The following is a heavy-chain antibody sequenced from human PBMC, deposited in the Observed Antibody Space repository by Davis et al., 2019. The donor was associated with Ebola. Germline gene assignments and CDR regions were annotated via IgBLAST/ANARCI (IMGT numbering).Heavy chain of an antibody. Sequence: GESLKISCAASGFTFINYAMSWVRQAPGKGLEWVSSVSGSGGNTYDIDSVKGRFTISRDNSKNTMYLQMDSLRAEDTAVYYCLGDPNWAFGYWGQGAPVIVSS. CDR2: VSGSGGNT. CDR1: GFTFINYA. CDR3: LGDPNWAFGY. D-gene: IGHD7-27*01. J-gene: IGHJ4*02. V-gene: IGHV3-23*01.